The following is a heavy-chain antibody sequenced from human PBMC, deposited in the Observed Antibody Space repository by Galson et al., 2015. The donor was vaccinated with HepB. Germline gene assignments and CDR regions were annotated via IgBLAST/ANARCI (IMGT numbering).Heavy chain of an antibody. Sequence: QSGAEVKKPGASVKVSCKASGYTFTSYGISWVRQAPGQGLEWMGWISAYNGNTNYAQKLQGRVTMTTDTSTSTAYMELRSLRSDDTAVYYCVREGYSGYERSYWYFDLWGRGTLVTVSS. CDR3: VREGYSGYERSYWYFDL. CDR2: ISAYNGNT. V-gene: IGHV1-18*04. CDR1: GYTFTSYG. D-gene: IGHD5-12*01. J-gene: IGHJ2*01.